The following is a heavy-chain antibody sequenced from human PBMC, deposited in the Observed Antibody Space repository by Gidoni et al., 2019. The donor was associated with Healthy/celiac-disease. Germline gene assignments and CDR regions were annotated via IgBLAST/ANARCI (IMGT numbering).Heavy chain of an antibody. CDR1: GYTFTGYY. V-gene: IGHV1-2*06. D-gene: IGHD3-10*01. CDR2: INPNRGGT. J-gene: IGHJ6*02. Sequence: QVQLVQSGAEVKKPGDSVKVSCKASGYTFTGYYMHWVRQAPGQGLEWMGRINPNRGGTNYAQKCQGRVTMTRDTSISTAYMELSRLRSDDTAVYYCARDKGELWFGEEHGMDVWGQGTTVTVSS. CDR3: ARDKGELWFGEEHGMDV.